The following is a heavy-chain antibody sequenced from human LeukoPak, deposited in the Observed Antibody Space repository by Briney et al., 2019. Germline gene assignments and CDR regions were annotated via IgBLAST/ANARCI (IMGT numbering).Heavy chain of an antibody. CDR1: GGSISSYY. CDR2: IYYSGST. CDR3: ARGRLVVVPAANTGWYFDL. D-gene: IGHD2-2*01. V-gene: IGHV4-59*01. J-gene: IGHJ2*01. Sequence: PSETLSLTCTVSGGSISSYYWSWIRQPPGKGLEGIGYIYYSGSTNYNPSLKSRVTISVDTSKSQFSLKLSSVTAADTAVYYCARGRLVVVPAANTGWYFDLWGRGTLVTVSS.